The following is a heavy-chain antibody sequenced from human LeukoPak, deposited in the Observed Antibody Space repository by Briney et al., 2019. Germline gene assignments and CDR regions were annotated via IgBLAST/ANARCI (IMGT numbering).Heavy chain of an antibody. V-gene: IGHV4-59*01. CDR2: IYYSGST. Sequence: SETMSLTCTVSGGSISSYDWSWIRQPPGKGLEWIGYIYYSGSTNYNPSLKSRVTISVDTSKNQFSLKLSSVTAADTAVYYCARDSGYNYFDYWGQGTLVTVSS. CDR3: ARDSGYNYFDY. J-gene: IGHJ4*02. CDR1: GGSISSYD. D-gene: IGHD5-12*01.